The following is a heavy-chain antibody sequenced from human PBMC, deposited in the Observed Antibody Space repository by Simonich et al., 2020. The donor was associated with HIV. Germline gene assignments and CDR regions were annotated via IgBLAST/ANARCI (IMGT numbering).Heavy chain of an antibody. D-gene: IGHD2-2*01. CDR2: ISSSSSYI. CDR1: GFTFSSYS. V-gene: IGHV3-21*01. Sequence: EVQLVESGGGLVKPGGSLRLSCAASGFTFSSYSMNWVPQAPGKGLEWVSSISSSSSYIYYADSVKGRFTISRDHAQNSLYLQMNRLRAEDTAVYYCARDGRKGSSTSCSDYWGQGTLVTVSA. CDR3: ARDGRKGSSTSCSDY. J-gene: IGHJ4*02.